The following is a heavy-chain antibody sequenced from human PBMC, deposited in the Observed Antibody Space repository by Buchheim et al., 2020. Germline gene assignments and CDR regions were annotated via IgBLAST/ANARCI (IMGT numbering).Heavy chain of an antibody. D-gene: IGHD3-3*01. V-gene: IGHV3-7*04. Sequence: EVQLVESGGGLVQPGGSLRLSCAASGFTFSSYWMSWVRQAPGKGLEWVANIKQDGSEKYYVDSVKGRFTISRDNAKHSLYLQMNSLRAEDTAVYYCARGPYYDFWSGYDEYFQHWGQGTL. J-gene: IGHJ1*01. CDR2: IKQDGSEK. CDR1: GFTFSSYW. CDR3: ARGPYYDFWSGYDEYFQH.